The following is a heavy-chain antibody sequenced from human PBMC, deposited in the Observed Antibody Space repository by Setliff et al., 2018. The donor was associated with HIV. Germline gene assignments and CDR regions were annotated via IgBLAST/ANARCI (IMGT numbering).Heavy chain of an antibody. CDR2: INSDGSST. D-gene: IGHD1-26*01. J-gene: IGHJ4*02. V-gene: IGHV3-74*01. CDR3: ASSGSYGY. CDR1: GFTFSNYW. Sequence: PGGSLRLSCAASGFTFSNYWMHWVRQAPGEGLVWVSRINSDGSSTSYADSVKGRFTISRDNSKNTLYLQMNSLRAEDTAVYYCASSGSYGYWGQGTLVTVSS.